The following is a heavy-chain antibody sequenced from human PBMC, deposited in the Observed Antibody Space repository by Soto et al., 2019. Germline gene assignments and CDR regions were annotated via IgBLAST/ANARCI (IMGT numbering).Heavy chain of an antibody. J-gene: IGHJ4*02. CDR3: ARVASCSSTSCPPGDY. Sequence: GGSLRLSCAASGFTFSSYTMNWVRQAPGKRLEWVSSITSSSSYIYYADSVKGRFTISRDNAKNSLYLQMNSLRAEDTAVYYCARVASCSSTSCPPGDYWGQGTLVTVSS. CDR1: GFTFSSYT. CDR2: ITSSSSYI. D-gene: IGHD2-2*01. V-gene: IGHV3-21*01.